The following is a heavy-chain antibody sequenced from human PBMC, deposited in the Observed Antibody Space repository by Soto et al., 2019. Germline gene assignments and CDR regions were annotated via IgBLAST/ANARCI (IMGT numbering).Heavy chain of an antibody. CDR2: IRSKAYGGTT. J-gene: IGHJ4*02. V-gene: IGHV3-49*03. CDR3: TRVLTLIQLWLPVDY. CDR1: GFTFGDYA. Sequence: GGSLRLSCTASGFTFGDYAMSWFRQAPGKGLEWVGFIRSKAYGGTTEYAASVKGRFTISRDDSKSIAYLQMNSLKTEDTAVYYCTRVLTLIQLWLPVDYWGQGTLVTVSS. D-gene: IGHD5-18*01.